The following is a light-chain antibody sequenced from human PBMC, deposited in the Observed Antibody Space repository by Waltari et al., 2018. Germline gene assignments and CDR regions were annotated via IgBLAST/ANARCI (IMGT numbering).Light chain of an antibody. Sequence: DIQMTQSPSSLSASVGDRVTITCRASRDIGNDLWWYQQKPGKAPKRLIYAASSLQSGVPSRFSGSGSGTEFTLTISSLQPEDFATYYCLQHSGYPWTFGQGTKVEI. CDR3: LQHSGYPWT. CDR1: RDIGND. V-gene: IGKV1-17*01. CDR2: AAS. J-gene: IGKJ1*01.